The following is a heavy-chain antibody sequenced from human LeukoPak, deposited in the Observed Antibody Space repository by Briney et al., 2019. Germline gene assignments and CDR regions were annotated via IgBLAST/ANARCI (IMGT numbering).Heavy chain of an antibody. J-gene: IGHJ6*03. V-gene: IGHV4-4*09. Sequence: SETLSLTCSVSGGSLSRHYWSWIRQPPGKGLEWIGYIYTSGSTNYNPSLKSRVTISVDTSKNQSSLKLSSVTAADTAVYYCARFSAARPVYYYYYMDVWGKGTTVTVSS. CDR2: IYTSGST. D-gene: IGHD6-6*01. CDR3: ARFSAARPVYYYYYMDV. CDR1: GGSLSRHY.